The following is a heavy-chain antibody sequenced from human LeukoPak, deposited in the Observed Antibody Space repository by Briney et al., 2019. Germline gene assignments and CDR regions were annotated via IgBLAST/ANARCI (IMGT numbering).Heavy chain of an antibody. J-gene: IGHJ1*01. V-gene: IGHV3-21*01. D-gene: IGHD2-2*01. Sequence: GGSLRLSCAASGFTFSSYSMNWVRQAPGKGLEWVSSISSSSYIYYADSVKGRFTISRDNAKNSLYLQMNSLRAEDTAVYYCARDSSSSSGYFQHWGQGTLVTVSS. CDR1: GFTFSSYS. CDR2: ISSSSYI. CDR3: ARDSSSSSGYFQH.